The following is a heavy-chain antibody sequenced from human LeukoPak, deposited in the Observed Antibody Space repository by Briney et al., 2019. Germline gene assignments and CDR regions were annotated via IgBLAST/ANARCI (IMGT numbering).Heavy chain of an antibody. Sequence: PGRSLRLSCAASGFTFSNYGMHWVLQAPGKGLEWVTVLSFDGSNKYYADSVKGRFTISRDNSKNTLYLQMNSLRAEDTAVYYCTKGGGTGYSSSWYSHWGQGTLVTVSS. CDR3: TKGGGTGYSSSWYSH. J-gene: IGHJ4*02. CDR2: LSFDGSNK. CDR1: GFTFSNYG. V-gene: IGHV3-30*18. D-gene: IGHD6-13*01.